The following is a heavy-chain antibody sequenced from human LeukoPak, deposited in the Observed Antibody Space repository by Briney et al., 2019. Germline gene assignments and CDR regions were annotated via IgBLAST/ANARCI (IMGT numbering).Heavy chain of an antibody. Sequence: PSETLSLTCAVYGGSFSGYYWSWIRQPPGKGLEWIGEINHSGSTNYNPSLKSRVTISVDTSKNQFSLKLSSVTAADTAVYYCARHTAGSGSYDYYYMDVWGKGTTVTIPS. CDR2: INHSGST. V-gene: IGHV4-34*01. CDR3: ARHTAGSGSYDYYYMDV. CDR1: GGSFSGYY. J-gene: IGHJ6*03. D-gene: IGHD3-10*01.